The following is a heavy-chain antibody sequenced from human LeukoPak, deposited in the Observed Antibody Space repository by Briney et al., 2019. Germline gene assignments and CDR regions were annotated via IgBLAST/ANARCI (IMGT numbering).Heavy chain of an antibody. CDR1: GGSISSYY. D-gene: IGHD2-21*02. Sequence: SETLSLTCTVSGGSISSYYWSWIRQPPGKGLEWIGYIYYSGSTNYNPSLKSRVTISVDTSKNQFSLKLSSVTAADTAVYYCARGGGCGGDCYGSYDAFDIWGQGTMVAVSS. V-gene: IGHV4-59*01. CDR3: ARGGGCGGDCYGSYDAFDI. CDR2: IYYSGST. J-gene: IGHJ3*02.